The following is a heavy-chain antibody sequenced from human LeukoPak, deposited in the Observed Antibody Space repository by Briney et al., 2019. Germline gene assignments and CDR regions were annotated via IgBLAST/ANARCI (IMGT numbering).Heavy chain of an antibody. J-gene: IGHJ6*03. CDR1: GFPFSDYW. Sequence: GGSLRLSCTVSGFPFSDYWMSWVRQAPGKGLEWVANIKQDGSEKYSVDSLKGRFTVSRDNAKNSLYLQMNSLRAEDTAVYYCARGTRQGDYYYYYMYVWGKGTTVTVSS. D-gene: IGHD1-7*01. V-gene: IGHV3-7*04. CDR2: IKQDGSEK. CDR3: ARGTRQGDYYYYYMYV.